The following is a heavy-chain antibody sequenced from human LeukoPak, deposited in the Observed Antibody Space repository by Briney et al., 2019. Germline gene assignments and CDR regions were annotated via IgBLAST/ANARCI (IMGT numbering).Heavy chain of an antibody. V-gene: IGHV5-51*01. D-gene: IGHD5-12*01. CDR1: GYSFTSYW. CDR3: ARVRNSGYDGDLYYYYYGMDV. J-gene: IGHJ6*02. Sequence: GESLKISCKGSGYSFTSYWIGWVRQMPGKGLEWMGIIYPGDSDTRYSPSFQGQVTISADKSISTAYLQWSSLKASDTAMYYCARVRNSGYDGDLYYYYYGMDVWGQGTTVTVSS. CDR2: IYPGDSDT.